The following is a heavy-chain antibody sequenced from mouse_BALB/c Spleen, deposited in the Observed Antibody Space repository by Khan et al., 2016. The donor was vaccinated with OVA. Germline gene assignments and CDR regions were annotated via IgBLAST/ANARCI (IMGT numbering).Heavy chain of an antibody. D-gene: IGHD1-1*01. CDR3: ARYGSSPYDAMDY. J-gene: IGHJ4*01. CDR2: INPYNDGS. Sequence: VQLQQSGPELVKPGASVKMSCKASGYTFTNYVMNWVKQKPGQGLEWIGYINPYNDGSKYNEKFKDKATLTSDKSSSTAYMELSSLTSEDSAIYYCARYGSSPYDAMDYWGQGTSVTVSS. CDR1: GYTFTNYV. V-gene: IGHV1S136*01.